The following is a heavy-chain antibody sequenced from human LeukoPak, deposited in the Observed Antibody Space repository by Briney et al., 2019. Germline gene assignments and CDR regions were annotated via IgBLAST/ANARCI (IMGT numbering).Heavy chain of an antibody. Sequence: GGSLRLSCAASGFTFSSYWMSWVRQAPGKGLEWVANIKQDGSEKYYVDSVKGRFTISRDNAKNSLYLQMNSLRAEDTAVYYCARDPPVVPAAIHFDYWGQGTLVTVSS. CDR3: ARDPPVVPAAIHFDY. D-gene: IGHD2-2*01. V-gene: IGHV3-7*01. CDR2: IKQDGSEK. CDR1: GFTFSSYW. J-gene: IGHJ4*02.